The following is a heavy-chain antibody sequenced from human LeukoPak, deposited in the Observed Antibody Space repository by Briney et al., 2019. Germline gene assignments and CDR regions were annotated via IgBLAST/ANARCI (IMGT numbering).Heavy chain of an antibody. V-gene: IGHV3-7*05. CDR1: GFTFSNYW. D-gene: IGHD5-12*01. CDR2: MKQEGRET. CDR3: AREGTYSGYDLTDS. J-gene: IGHJ4*02. Sequence: GGSLRLSCVASGFTFSNYWMSWVRQAPGKRLEWVANMKQEGRETYYVDSVKGRFTISRDNAKNSLYLQMNSLRAEDTAVYYCAREGTYSGYDLTDSWGQGTLVTVSS.